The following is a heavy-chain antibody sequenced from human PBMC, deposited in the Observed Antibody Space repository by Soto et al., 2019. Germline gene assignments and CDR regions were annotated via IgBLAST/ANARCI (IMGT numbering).Heavy chain of an antibody. CDR1: GFIFTNFW. V-gene: IGHV3-74*01. Sequence: GGSLRLSGEASGFIFTNFWMHWVRQVTGKGLVWVSRIDTSGSSTSYADSVKGRFTISRDNAKNTVSLQMNSLRAEDTGVYYCAKDSWYFDLWSQRSLVTVSS. CDR2: IDTSGSST. J-gene: IGHJ4*02. D-gene: IGHD6-13*01. CDR3: AKDSWYFDL.